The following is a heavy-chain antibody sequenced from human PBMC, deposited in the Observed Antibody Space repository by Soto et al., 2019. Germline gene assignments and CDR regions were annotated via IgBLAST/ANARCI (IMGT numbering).Heavy chain of an antibody. V-gene: IGHV2-26*01. CDR1: MG. CDR3: ARRHLAVAVSPWFDP. CDR2: IDSSGEK. D-gene: IGHD6-19*01. J-gene: IGHJ5*02. Sequence: MGVSWIRQPPGQPLEWLAHIDSSGEKSYRTFLKSRLAISKDTSKSQIVLTMTNMDPADTATYYCARRHLAVAVSPWFDPWGQGIPVTVSS.